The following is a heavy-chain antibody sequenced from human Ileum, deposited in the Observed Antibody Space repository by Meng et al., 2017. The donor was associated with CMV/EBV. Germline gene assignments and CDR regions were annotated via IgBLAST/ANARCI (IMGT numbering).Heavy chain of an antibody. V-gene: IGHV3-30*02. CDR2: IRNDESDK. Sequence: GGSLRLSCTTSGFTFSGSGMHWVRQTSDKGLEWVAFIRNDESDKFYGDSVKGRFTISRDNYKSILYLQMSRLRPEDTAVYYCTTSTVDNWGQGTLVTVSS. J-gene: IGHJ4*02. CDR1: GFTFSGSG. CDR3: TTSTVDN.